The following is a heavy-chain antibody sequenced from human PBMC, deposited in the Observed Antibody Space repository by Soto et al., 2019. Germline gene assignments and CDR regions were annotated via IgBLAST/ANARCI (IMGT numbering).Heavy chain of an antibody. CDR1: GGTFSSYA. D-gene: IGHD1-20*01. Sequence: QVQMEQSGAEVKKPGSSVKVSCKASGGTFSSYAINWVRQAPGQGLEWMGGIIPIFGTADYAQKFQGRVTITADESTSTAYMELSSLRSEDTAVYYCASRITGSPHYYYGMDVWGQGTTVTVSS. CDR2: IIPIFGTA. CDR3: ASRITGSPHYYYGMDV. V-gene: IGHV1-69*12. J-gene: IGHJ6*02.